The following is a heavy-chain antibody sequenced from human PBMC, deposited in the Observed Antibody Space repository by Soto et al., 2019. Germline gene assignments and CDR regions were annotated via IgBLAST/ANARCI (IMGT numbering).Heavy chain of an antibody. CDR2: INHSGST. CDR3: ARGPPSASGTLWYHYYGMDV. Sequence: PSETLSLTCAVYGGSFSGYYRSWIRQPPGKGLEWIGEINHSGSTNYNPSLKCRVTISVDTSKNQFSLKLSSVTAADTAVYYCARGPPSASGTLWYHYYGMDVWGQGTTLTVSS. D-gene: IGHD6-13*01. V-gene: IGHV4-34*01. J-gene: IGHJ6*02. CDR1: GGSFSGYY.